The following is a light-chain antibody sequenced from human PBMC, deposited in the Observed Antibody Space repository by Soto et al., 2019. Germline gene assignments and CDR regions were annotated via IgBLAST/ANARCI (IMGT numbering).Light chain of an antibody. CDR2: EVS. V-gene: IGLV2-14*01. J-gene: IGLJ3*02. CDR3: SSWTSSTTGV. CDR1: STDIGAYNY. Sequence: QSVLTQPASVSGSPGQSITISCTGTSTDIGAYNYVSWYQQHPGKAPKLLIYEVSNRPSGVSYRFSGSKSGNTASLTISGLQAEDEADYYCSSWTSSTTGVFGGGTKVTVL.